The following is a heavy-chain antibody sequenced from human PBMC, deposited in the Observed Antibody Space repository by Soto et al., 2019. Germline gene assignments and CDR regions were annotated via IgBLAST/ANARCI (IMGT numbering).Heavy chain of an antibody. CDR1: GYTYSTYG. D-gene: IGHD2-2*02. J-gene: IGHJ3*01. Sequence: QVQLVQSGAEMKKPGASVKVSCKASGYTYSTYGITWVRQAPGQGLDWMGWINPFKGDTNSAARFQDRVTMTTDTSTRTASMELRSLRSDDTAVYYCERGKVPAAILGAFDLWGQGTLVTVSS. V-gene: IGHV1-18*01. CDR3: ERGKVPAAILGAFDL. CDR2: INPFKGDT.